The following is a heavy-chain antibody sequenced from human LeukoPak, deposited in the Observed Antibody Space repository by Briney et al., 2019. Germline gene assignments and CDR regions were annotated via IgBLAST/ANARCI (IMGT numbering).Heavy chain of an antibody. J-gene: IGHJ4*02. V-gene: IGHV4-4*02. Sequence: SETLSLTCAVSGGSLSSNNWWSWVRQPPGKGLEWIGEISHSGRTNYNPSLKSRVTMSVDKSKDQLSLALSTVPAADTAVYYCVRGLYASDSYWGQGNLVTVSS. CDR1: GGSLSSNNW. CDR2: ISHSGRT. D-gene: IGHD2/OR15-2a*01. CDR3: VRGLYASDSY.